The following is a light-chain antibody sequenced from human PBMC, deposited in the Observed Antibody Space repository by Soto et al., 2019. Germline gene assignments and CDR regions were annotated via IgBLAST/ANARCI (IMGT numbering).Light chain of an antibody. CDR3: QVWDTSSDRPV. Sequence: SYELTQTPSLSVAPGKTASIPCGGANIGSQSVHWYQHKPGQAPVLVMRYDSDRPSGIPERFSGSNSGNTATLTISRVEAGDEADYSCQVWDTSSDRPVFGGGTKVTVL. CDR1: NIGSQS. V-gene: IGLV3-21*04. CDR2: YDS. J-gene: IGLJ3*02.